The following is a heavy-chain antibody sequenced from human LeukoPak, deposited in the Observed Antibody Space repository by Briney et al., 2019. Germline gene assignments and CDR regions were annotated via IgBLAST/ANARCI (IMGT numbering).Heavy chain of an antibody. Sequence: GGSLRLSCAASGFTFSSYSMSWVRQAPGKGLEWVSAISGSGGSTYYADSVKGRFTISRDNSKNTLYLQTNSLRAEDTAVYYCATAGPQTPITTVRGVPHGDYWGQGTLVTVS. V-gene: IGHV3-23*01. D-gene: IGHD3-10*01. CDR3: ATAGPQTPITTVRGVPHGDY. CDR2: ISGSGGST. J-gene: IGHJ4*02. CDR1: GFTFSSYS.